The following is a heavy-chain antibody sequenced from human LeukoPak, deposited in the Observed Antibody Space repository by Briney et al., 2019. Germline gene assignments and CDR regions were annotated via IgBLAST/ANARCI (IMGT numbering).Heavy chain of an antibody. V-gene: IGHV4-59*01. D-gene: IGHD6-19*01. Sequence: SETLSLTCTASGGSISNYYWSWIRQPPGKGLEWIGHIYYSGSTNYNPSLKSRVTISVDTSENQLSLKLSSVTAADTAVYYCARGAEYSTGWYYYWGQGTLVTVSS. J-gene: IGHJ4*02. CDR2: IYYSGST. CDR1: GGSISNYY. CDR3: ARGAEYSTGWYYY.